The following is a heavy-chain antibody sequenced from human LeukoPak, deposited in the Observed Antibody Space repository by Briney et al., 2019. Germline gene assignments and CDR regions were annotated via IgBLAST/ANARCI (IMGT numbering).Heavy chain of an antibody. Sequence: SVKVSCKASGGTFSSYAISWVRQAPGQGLEWMGRIIPILGIANYAQKFQGRVTITADKSTSTAYMELSSLRSEDTAVYYCARVTGSGPTFDLWGQGTMVTVSS. CDR2: IIPILGIA. J-gene: IGHJ3*01. CDR1: GGTFSSYA. D-gene: IGHD2-15*01. CDR3: ARVTGSGPTFDL. V-gene: IGHV1-69*04.